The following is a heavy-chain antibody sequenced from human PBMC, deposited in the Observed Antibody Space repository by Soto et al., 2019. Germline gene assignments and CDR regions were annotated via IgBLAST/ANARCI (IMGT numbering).Heavy chain of an antibody. V-gene: IGHV3-53*04. CDR1: GFTVSSNY. Sequence: EVQLVESGGGLVQPGGSLRLSCAASGFTVSSNYMSWVRQAPGKGLEWVSVIYSGGSTYYADSVKGRFTISRHNCKYILYLQMNSLIAADTAVYYSARGRDCVGDCPNWFDPWGQGTLVTVSS. J-gene: IGHJ5*02. CDR2: IYSGGST. D-gene: IGHD2-21*02. CDR3: ARGRDCVGDCPNWFDP.